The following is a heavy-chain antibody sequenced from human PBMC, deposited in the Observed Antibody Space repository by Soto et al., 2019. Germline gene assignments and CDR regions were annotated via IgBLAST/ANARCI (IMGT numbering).Heavy chain of an antibody. J-gene: IGHJ5*02. CDR3: ARSLMTIVPEAA. D-gene: IGHD2-8*01. V-gene: IGHV4-39*01. Sequence: QLQLQESGPGLVKPSETRSLTCTVSGGSISSSSYYWGWIRQPPGKGLEWIGSIYYSGSTYYNPSHKSRITTSVDTSKNQFSRKLSSVTAADTAVYYCARSLMTIVPEAAWGQGTQVTVSS. CDR1: GGSISSSSYY. CDR2: IYYSGST.